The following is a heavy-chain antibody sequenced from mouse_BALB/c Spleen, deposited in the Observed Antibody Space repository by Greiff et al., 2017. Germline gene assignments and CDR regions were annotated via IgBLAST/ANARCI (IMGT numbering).Heavy chain of an antibody. CDR3: ARQALIYYDYVFDY. J-gene: IGHJ2*01. CDR1: GFDFSRYW. Sequence: EVKLQESGGGLVQPGGSLKLSCAASGFDFSRYWMSWVRQAPGKGLEWIGEINPDSSTINYTPSLKDKFIISRDNAKNTLYLQMSKVRSEDTALYYCARQALIYYDYVFDYWGQGTTLTVSS. CDR2: INPDSSTI. D-gene: IGHD2-4*01. V-gene: IGHV4-1*02.